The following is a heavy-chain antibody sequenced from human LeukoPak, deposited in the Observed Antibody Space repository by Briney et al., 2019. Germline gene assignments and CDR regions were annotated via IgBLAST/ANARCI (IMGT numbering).Heavy chain of an antibody. CDR2: IRYDGSNK. CDR1: GFTFSSYG. J-gene: IGHJ4*02. D-gene: IGHD6-19*01. V-gene: IGHV3-30*02. Sequence: GGSLRLSCAPSGFTFSSYGIHWVRQAPGKGLEWVAFIRYDGSNKYYTDSVKGRFTISRDNSKNTLYLQMNSLRAEDTAVYYCARDLVAVADYWGQGTLVTVSS. CDR3: ARDLVAVADY.